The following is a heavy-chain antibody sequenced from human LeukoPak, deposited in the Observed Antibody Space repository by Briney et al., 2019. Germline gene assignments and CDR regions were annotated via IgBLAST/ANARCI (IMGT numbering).Heavy chain of an antibody. J-gene: IGHJ6*03. D-gene: IGHD2-2*01. CDR2: IIPIFGTA. Sequence: ASVKVSCKASGGTFSSYAISWVRQAPGQGLEWMGGIIPIFGTANYAQKVQGRVTITTDESTSTAYMELSSLRSEDTAVYYCASGVVPAAIPSYYYMDVWGKGTTVTVSS. CDR1: GGTFSSYA. V-gene: IGHV1-69*05. CDR3: ASGVVPAAIPSYYYMDV.